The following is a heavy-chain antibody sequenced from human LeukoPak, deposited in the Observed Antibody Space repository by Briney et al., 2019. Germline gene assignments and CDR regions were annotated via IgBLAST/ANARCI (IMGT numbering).Heavy chain of an antibody. D-gene: IGHD5-18*01. J-gene: IGHJ4*02. CDR2: INHSGST. V-gene: IGHV4-34*01. Sequence: KPSETLSLTCAVYGGSFSGYYWSWIRQPPGKGLEWIGEINHSGSTNYNPSLKSRVTISVDTSKNQFSLKLSSVTAADTAVYYCARVNAGRWYRNYGYSDWGQGTLVTVSS. CDR1: GGSFSGYY. CDR3: ARVNAGRWYRNYGYSD.